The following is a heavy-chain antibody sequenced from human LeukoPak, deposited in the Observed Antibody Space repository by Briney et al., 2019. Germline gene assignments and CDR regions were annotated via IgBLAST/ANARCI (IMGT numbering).Heavy chain of an antibody. Sequence: KPSETLSLTCAVYGGSFSGYYWSWIRQPPGKGLEWIGEINHSGSTNYNPSLKSRVTISVDTSKNQFSLKLSSVTAADTAVYYCARWTATVTTDPFYYYYGMDVWGQGTTVTVSS. CDR3: ARWTATVTTDPFYYYYGMDV. CDR1: GGSFSGYY. CDR2: INHSGST. J-gene: IGHJ6*02. V-gene: IGHV4-34*01. D-gene: IGHD4-17*01.